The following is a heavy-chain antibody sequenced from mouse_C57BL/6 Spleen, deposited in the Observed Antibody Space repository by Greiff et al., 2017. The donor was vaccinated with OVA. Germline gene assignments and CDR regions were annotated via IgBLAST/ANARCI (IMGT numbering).Heavy chain of an antibody. J-gene: IGHJ4*01. Sequence: EVKLVESGGGLVKPGGSLKLSCAASGFTFSDYGMHWVRQAPEKGLEWVAYISSGSSTIYYADTVKGRFTISRDNAKNTLFLQMTSLRSEDTAMYYCARILVYYYGSSYAMDYWGQGTSVTVSS. V-gene: IGHV5-17*01. D-gene: IGHD1-1*01. CDR2: ISSGSSTI. CDR3: ARILVYYYGSSYAMDY. CDR1: GFTFSDYG.